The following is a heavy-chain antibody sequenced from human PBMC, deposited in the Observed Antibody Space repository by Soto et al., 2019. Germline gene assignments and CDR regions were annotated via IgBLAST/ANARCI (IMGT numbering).Heavy chain of an antibody. Sequence: PGGSLRLSCAASGFTFSSYAMSWVRQAPGKGLEWVSAISGSGGSTYYADSVKGRFTISRDNSKNTLCLQMNSLGAEDTAVYYCAKFVYYYYYMDVWGKGTTVTVSS. CDR2: ISGSGGST. CDR1: GFTFSSYA. J-gene: IGHJ6*03. V-gene: IGHV3-23*01. CDR3: AKFVYYYYYMDV.